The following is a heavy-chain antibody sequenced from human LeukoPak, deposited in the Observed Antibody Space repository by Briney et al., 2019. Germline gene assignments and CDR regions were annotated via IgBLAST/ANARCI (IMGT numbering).Heavy chain of an antibody. CDR3: ARLGYYDSTFDP. D-gene: IGHD3-3*01. V-gene: IGHV4-39*01. J-gene: IGHJ5*02. CDR1: GFTFSSYG. CDR2: IFYSGST. Sequence: GSLRLSCAASGFTFSSYGMHWVRQPPGKGLEWIGRIFYSGSTYYNPTLKSRVTMSVDTSKNQFSLKLSSVTAADTAVYYCARLGYYDSTFDPWGQGTLVTVSS.